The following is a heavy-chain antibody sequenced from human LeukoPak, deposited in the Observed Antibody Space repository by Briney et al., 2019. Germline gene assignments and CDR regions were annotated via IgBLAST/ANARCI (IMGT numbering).Heavy chain of an antibody. J-gene: IGHJ4*02. V-gene: IGHV3-66*01. Sequence: RGGSLRLSCAASGFTVSSIYVTWVRQAPGKGLEWVSVIYTGGTYYADSVKGRFTISRDDSKNTLHLQMKSLRAEDTAVYYCVSSPVLRYFAYWGQGTLVSVSS. CDR3: VSSPVLRYFAY. CDR1: GFTVSSIY. CDR2: IYTGGT. D-gene: IGHD3-9*01.